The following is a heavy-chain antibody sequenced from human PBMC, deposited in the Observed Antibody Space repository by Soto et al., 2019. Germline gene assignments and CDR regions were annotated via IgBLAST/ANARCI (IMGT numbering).Heavy chain of an antibody. CDR1: GFTFSSYS. CDR3: ARNPGYSGSYPYYFDY. J-gene: IGHJ4*02. Sequence: LRLSCAASGFTFSSYSMNWVRQAPGKGLEWVSYISSSSSTIYYADSVKGRFTISRDNAKNSLYLQMNSLRDEDTAVYYCARNPGYSGSYPYYFDYWGQGTLGTVSS. D-gene: IGHD1-26*01. V-gene: IGHV3-48*02. CDR2: ISSSSSTI.